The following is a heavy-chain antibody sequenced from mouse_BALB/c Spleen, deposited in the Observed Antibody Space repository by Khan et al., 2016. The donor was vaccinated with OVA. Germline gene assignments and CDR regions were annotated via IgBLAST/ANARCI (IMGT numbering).Heavy chain of an antibody. CDR3: ARGGAAYYRSDRGAMEY. CDR1: GYTFTTAG. Sequence: QIQLVQSGPELKKPGETVRISCKASGYTFTTAGIQWVQKMPGKGLKWIGWINTHSGVPKYAEDFKGRFAFSLEISVNTVYLQITNLKNEDTATYFWARGGAAYYRSDRGAMEYWGQGTSVTVSS. D-gene: IGHD2-12*01. V-gene: IGHV9-4*02. CDR2: INTHSGVP. J-gene: IGHJ4*01.